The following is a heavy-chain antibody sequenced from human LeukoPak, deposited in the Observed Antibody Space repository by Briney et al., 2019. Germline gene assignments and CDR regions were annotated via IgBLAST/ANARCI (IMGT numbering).Heavy chain of an antibody. V-gene: IGHV4-61*01. CDR3: ARDRREFCSHTSSSPQNYFDY. CDR1: VGSVSSGSYP. D-gene: IGHD2-2*01. J-gene: IGHJ4*02. Sequence: SETLSLTCTASVGSVSSGSYPWLCLPQPPGKGLPWLAHLYYSVSTNYTPSLKSQVTISVDTSKNEFSLKLRSVITANTAVYYCARDRREFCSHTSSSPQNYFDYCGQATLVTPPS. CDR2: LYYSVST.